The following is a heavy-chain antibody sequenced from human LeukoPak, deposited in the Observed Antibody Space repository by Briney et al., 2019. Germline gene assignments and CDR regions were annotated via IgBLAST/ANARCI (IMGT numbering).Heavy chain of an antibody. Sequence: GGSLRLSCAASGFTFSSYAMNWVRQAPGKGLEWISYINTFSNPIYYADSVRGRFTVSRDNAKNSLYLQMNSLRDDDTAVYYCARARGNGYYGSDAFDIWGQGTTVTVSS. J-gene: IGHJ3*02. D-gene: IGHD3-22*01. V-gene: IGHV3-48*02. CDR2: INTFSNPI. CDR3: ARARGNGYYGSDAFDI. CDR1: GFTFSSYA.